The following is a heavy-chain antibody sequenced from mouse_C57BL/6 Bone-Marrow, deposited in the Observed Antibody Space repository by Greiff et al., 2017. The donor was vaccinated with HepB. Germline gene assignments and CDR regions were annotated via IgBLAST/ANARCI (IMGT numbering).Heavy chain of an antibody. CDR1: GFTFSSYG. J-gene: IGHJ4*01. Sequence: EVQVVESGGDLVKPGGSLKLSCAASGFTFSSYGMSWVRQTPDKRLEWVATISSGGSYTYYPDSVTGRFTISRDNAKNTLYMQMSSLKSEDTAMYDCARRERMDYWGQGTSVTVSS. CDR3: ARRERMDY. V-gene: IGHV5-6*01. CDR2: ISSGGSYT.